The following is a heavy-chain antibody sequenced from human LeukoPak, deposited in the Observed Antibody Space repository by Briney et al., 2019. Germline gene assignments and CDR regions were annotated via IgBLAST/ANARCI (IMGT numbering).Heavy chain of an antibody. CDR3: ARRGPSGYRYMDV. Sequence: GGSLRLSCVASGFTFSSYGMHWVRQAPGKGLEWVAFIRYDGSNKYYADSVKGRFTISRDNSKNTLFLQMNSLRAEDTAVYYCARRGPSGYRYMDVWGKGTTVTVSS. V-gene: IGHV3-30*02. J-gene: IGHJ6*03. CDR2: IRYDGSNK. CDR1: GFTFSSYG. D-gene: IGHD5-18*01.